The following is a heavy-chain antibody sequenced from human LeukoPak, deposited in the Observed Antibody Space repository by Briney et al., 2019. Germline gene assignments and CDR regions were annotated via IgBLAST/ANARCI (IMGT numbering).Heavy chain of an antibody. CDR1: GFTFSDYY. Sequence: GGSLRLSCAASGFTFSDYYMNWIRQTPGKGLEWISHISSSSGHTTYADSVKGRFTISRDNAKNSLYLQMNSLRAEDTAVYYCAKSSTGYSFDYWGQGTLVTVSS. V-gene: IGHV3-11*06. J-gene: IGHJ4*02. CDR2: ISSSSGHT. D-gene: IGHD3-22*01. CDR3: AKSSTGYSFDY.